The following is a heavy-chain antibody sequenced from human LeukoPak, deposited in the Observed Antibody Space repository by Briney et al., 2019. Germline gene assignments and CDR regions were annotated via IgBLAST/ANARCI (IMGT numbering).Heavy chain of an antibody. D-gene: IGHD1-26*01. V-gene: IGHV3-53*01. CDR1: GFTISNDY. Sequence: GGSLRLSCVASGFTISNDYMSWVRQTPGKGLEWVSVFYSGGSTYYADSVKGRFTISRDDSKNTLYLQMNGLTAEDTAQYYCARDPLIGGGFFDYWGQGILVIVSS. CDR3: ARDPLIGGGFFDY. J-gene: IGHJ4*02. CDR2: FYSGGST.